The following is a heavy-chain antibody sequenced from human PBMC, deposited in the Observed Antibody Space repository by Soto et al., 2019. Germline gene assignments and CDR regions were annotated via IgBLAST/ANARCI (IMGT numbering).Heavy chain of an antibody. Sequence: QVQLVQSGAEVKKPGASVKVSCKASGYTFTSYTMHWLRQAPGQRLEWMEWINADNGNTYYSQKFQDRVTVTRDTSASTLYMELSSLTSEDTAVYYCARGPSSGCFHYWGQGTRVTVSS. CDR3: ARGPSSGCFHY. D-gene: IGHD5-12*01. V-gene: IGHV1-3*01. CDR1: GYTFTSYT. J-gene: IGHJ4*02. CDR2: INADNGNT.